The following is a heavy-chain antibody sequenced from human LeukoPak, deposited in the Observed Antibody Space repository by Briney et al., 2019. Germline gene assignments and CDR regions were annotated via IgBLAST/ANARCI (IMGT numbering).Heavy chain of an antibody. J-gene: IGHJ4*02. Sequence: ASVKVSCKASGYTFTSYGISWVRQAPGQGLEWMGRIIPILGIANYAQKFQGRVTITADKSTSTAYMELSSLRSEDTAVYYCARMGGPYYYDSSYYFDYWGQGTLVTVSS. CDR2: IIPILGIA. V-gene: IGHV1-69*04. CDR3: ARMGGPYYYDSSYYFDY. D-gene: IGHD3-22*01. CDR1: GYTFTSYG.